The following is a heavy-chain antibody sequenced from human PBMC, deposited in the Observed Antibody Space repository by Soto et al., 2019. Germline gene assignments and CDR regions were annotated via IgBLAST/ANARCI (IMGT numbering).Heavy chain of an antibody. V-gene: IGHV3-30*09. CDR2: ISPAGTNQ. Sequence: SCVASGFIFSDYAMHWARQAPGKGLEWVALISPAGTNQYYADSAKGRFAISRDNSKNTLYLQMNSLRPGDTGLYYCARENSRISPRLFQHWGHGTLVTVSS. CDR1: GFIFSDYA. CDR3: ARENSRISPRLFQH. J-gene: IGHJ1*01. D-gene: IGHD6-6*01.